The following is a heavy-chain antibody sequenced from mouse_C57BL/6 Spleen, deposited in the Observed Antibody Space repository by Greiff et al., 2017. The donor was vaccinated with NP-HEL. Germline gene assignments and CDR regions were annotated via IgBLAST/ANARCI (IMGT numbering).Heavy chain of an antibody. Sequence: QVQLQQPGAELVKPGASVKMSCKASGYTFTTYPIEWMKQNHGKSLEWIGNFHPYNDDTKYNEKFKGKATLTVDKSSSTVYLELSRLTSDDSAVDYCERSDFYGSCPCFAYWGQGTLVTVSA. CDR1: GYTFTTYP. D-gene: IGHD1-1*01. J-gene: IGHJ3*01. CDR3: ERSDFYGSCPCFAY. V-gene: IGHV1-47*01. CDR2: FHPYNDDT.